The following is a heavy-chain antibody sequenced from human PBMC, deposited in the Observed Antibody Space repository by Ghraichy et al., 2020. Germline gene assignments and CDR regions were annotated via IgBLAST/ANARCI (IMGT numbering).Heavy chain of an antibody. J-gene: IGHJ5*01. V-gene: IGHV4-59*08. CDR3: ARHLGASFDS. CDR1: SGSMSPYY. CDR2: IHFTGFT. D-gene: IGHD3-16*01. Sequence: TLSLTCIVSSGSMSPYYWSWIRQSPQKGLEWIGYIHFTGFTTYNSPLKSRVTMSLDTSKKQFSLKLRSVTAADTAVYYCARHLGASFDSWGQGTLVTVSS.